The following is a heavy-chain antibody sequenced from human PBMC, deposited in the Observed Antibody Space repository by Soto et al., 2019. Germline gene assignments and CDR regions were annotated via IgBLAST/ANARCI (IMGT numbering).Heavy chain of an antibody. CDR1: GFTFSSYA. Sequence: GGSLRLSCAASGFTFSSYAMSWVRQAPGKGLEWVSAISGSGGGTYYADSVKGRFTISRDNSKNTLYLQMNSLRAEDTAVYYCAKAQICSGGSCYPPGYYYYMDVWGKGTTVTVSS. V-gene: IGHV3-23*01. J-gene: IGHJ6*03. CDR2: ISGSGGGT. CDR3: AKAQICSGGSCYPPGYYYYMDV. D-gene: IGHD2-15*01.